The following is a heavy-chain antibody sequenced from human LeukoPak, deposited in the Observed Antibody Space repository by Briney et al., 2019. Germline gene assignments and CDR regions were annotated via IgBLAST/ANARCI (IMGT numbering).Heavy chain of an antibody. CDR1: GGSFSGYY. D-gene: IGHD3-22*01. Sequence: PSETLSLTCAVYGGSFSGYYWSWIRQPPGKGLEWIGEINHNGSTNYNPSLKSRVTISVDTSKNQLSLKLSSVTAADTAVYYCARDRKYYYDSSGYYIDYWGQGTLVTVSS. CDR3: ARDRKYYYDSSGYYIDY. CDR2: INHNGST. J-gene: IGHJ4*02. V-gene: IGHV4-34*01.